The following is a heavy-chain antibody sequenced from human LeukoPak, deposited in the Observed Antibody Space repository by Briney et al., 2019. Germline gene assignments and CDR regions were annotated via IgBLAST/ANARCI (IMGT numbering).Heavy chain of an antibody. Sequence: SETLSLTCTVSGGSISNYYWTWIRQPAGKGLEWIGRVYTTGTTNYNPSLKSRVTMSVDTSKNQFSLKLSSVTAADTAVYYCARVSRDGYNIDYWGQGTLVTVSS. CDR3: ARVSRDGYNIDY. D-gene: IGHD5-24*01. J-gene: IGHJ4*02. CDR1: GGSISNYY. V-gene: IGHV4-4*07. CDR2: VYTTGTT.